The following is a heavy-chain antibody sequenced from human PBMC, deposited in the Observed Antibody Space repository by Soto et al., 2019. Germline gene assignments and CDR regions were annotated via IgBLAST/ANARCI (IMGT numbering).Heavy chain of an antibody. J-gene: IGHJ4*02. CDR1: GGSISSYY. Sequence: SETLSLTCTVSGGSISSYYWSWIRQPPGKGLEWIGYIFYSGFTNYNPSLKSRVTISVDTSKNQFSLKLNSMTAADTAVYYCAREGYSSSSFDYWGQRTLVTAS. CDR2: IFYSGFT. D-gene: IGHD6-6*01. CDR3: AREGYSSSSFDY. V-gene: IGHV4-59*01.